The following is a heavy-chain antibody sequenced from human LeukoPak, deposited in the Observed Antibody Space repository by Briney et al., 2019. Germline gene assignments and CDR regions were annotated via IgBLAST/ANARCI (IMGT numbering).Heavy chain of an antibody. CDR2: INPSGGST. J-gene: IGHJ6*03. D-gene: IGHD1-7*01. V-gene: IGHV1-46*01. Sequence: GASVKVSCKASGYTFPNYYIHWVRQAPGQGLDWMGIINPSGGSTSYAQNFQGRVTMTRDTSTSTVYMELSSLRSEDTAVYFCARGGITGTDAEYYYYYMDVWGKGTTVTVSS. CDR1: GYTFPNYY. CDR3: ARGGITGTDAEYYYYYMDV.